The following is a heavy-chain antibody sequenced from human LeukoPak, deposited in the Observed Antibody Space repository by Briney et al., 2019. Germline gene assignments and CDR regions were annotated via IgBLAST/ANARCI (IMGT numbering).Heavy chain of an antibody. V-gene: IGHV3-21*04. CDR3: AKGGNYYGSGDDAFDI. J-gene: IGHJ3*02. CDR1: GFIFSSYS. Sequence: PGGSLRLSCAASGFIFSSYSMNWVRQAPGKGLEWVSSLSSSSTYIYYADSVKGRFTISRDNAKNSLYLQMNSLRAEDMALYYCAKGGNYYGSGDDAFDIWGQGTMVTVSS. CDR2: LSSSSTYI. D-gene: IGHD3-10*01.